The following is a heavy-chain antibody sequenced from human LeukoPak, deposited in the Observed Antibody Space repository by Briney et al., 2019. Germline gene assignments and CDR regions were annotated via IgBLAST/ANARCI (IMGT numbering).Heavy chain of an antibody. V-gene: IGHV1-2*06. Sequence: ASVKVSCKASGYTFTGYYMHWVRQAPGQGLEWMGRINPNSGGTSYAQKFQGRVTMTRDTSISTAYMELSRLRSDDTAVYYCARAAYYYDSSGYSFDPWGQGTLVTVSS. J-gene: IGHJ5*02. D-gene: IGHD3-22*01. CDR3: ARAAYYYDSSGYSFDP. CDR2: INPNSGGT. CDR1: GYTFTGYY.